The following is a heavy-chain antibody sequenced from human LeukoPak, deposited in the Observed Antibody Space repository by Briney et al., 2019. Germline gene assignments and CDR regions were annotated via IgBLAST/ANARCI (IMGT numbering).Heavy chain of an antibody. CDR3: AGTYYYDSSGYFDY. Sequence: PSETLSLTCTVSGGSISSYYWSWIRQPPGKGLKWIGYIYYSGSTNYSPSLKSRVTISVDTSKNQFSLKLSSVTAADTAVYYCAGTYYYDSSGYFDYWGQGTLVTVSS. V-gene: IGHV4-59*01. J-gene: IGHJ4*02. CDR1: GGSISSYY. D-gene: IGHD3-22*01. CDR2: IYYSGST.